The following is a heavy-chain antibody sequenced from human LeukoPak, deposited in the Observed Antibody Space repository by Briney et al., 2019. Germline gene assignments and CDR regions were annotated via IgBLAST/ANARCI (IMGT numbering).Heavy chain of an antibody. CDR3: AKVSTMYYYDSSGYLDY. D-gene: IGHD3-22*01. CDR1: GFPFSSYS. V-gene: IGHV3-48*04. Sequence: GGSLRLSCAASGFPFSSYSMNWVRPAPGKGLEWVSYISSSSSTIYYADSVKGRFTISRDNAKNSLYLQMSSLRAEDTAVYYCAKVSTMYYYDSSGYLDYWGQGTLVTVSS. CDR2: ISSSSSTI. J-gene: IGHJ4*02.